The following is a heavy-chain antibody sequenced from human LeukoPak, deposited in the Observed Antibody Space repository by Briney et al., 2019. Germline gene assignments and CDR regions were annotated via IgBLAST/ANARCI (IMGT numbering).Heavy chain of an antibody. CDR1: GFTFSTYT. V-gene: IGHV3-23*01. CDR2: IGNNGGGI. CDR3: AIDPNWGTHS. Sequence: GGSLRLSCAASGFTFSTYTMYWVRHPPGKRLEWVSIIGNNGGGIHYADSVKGRLTISRDNFKNALYPQMNSLRVEDTAVYYCAIDPNWGTHSWGQGVLVTVSS. J-gene: IGHJ4*02. D-gene: IGHD7-27*01.